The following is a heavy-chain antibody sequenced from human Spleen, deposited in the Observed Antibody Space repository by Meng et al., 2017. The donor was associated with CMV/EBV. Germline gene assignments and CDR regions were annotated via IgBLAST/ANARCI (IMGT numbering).Heavy chain of an antibody. CDR3: ARGRGYCSGGSCYSYYYGMDV. Sequence: SETLSLTCTVSGGSISSSPYYWSWVRQSPGKGLEWIGEIIHTGNTNYGPTLKSRVTISVDTSKNQFSLTVTSMTAADTAVYYCARGRGYCSGGSCYSYYYGMDVWGQGTTVTVSS. CDR2: IIHTGNT. V-gene: IGHV4-39*07. D-gene: IGHD2-15*01. CDR1: GGSISSSPYY. J-gene: IGHJ6*02.